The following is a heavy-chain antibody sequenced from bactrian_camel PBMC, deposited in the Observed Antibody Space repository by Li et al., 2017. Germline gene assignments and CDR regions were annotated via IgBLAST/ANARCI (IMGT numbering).Heavy chain of an antibody. J-gene: IGHJ6*01. CDR1: GYTYNRNC. V-gene: IGHV3S1*01. D-gene: IGHD2*01. CDR3: AARGPYCYTKLSVADFTY. CDR2: IYTGSGNT. Sequence: HVQLVESGGGSVQAGGSLRLSCEAPGYTYNRNCMAWFRQAPGKEREGVARIYTGSGNTYYADSVKGRFTISQDNAKNTVYLQMNSLKPEDTAMYYCAARGPYCYTKLSVADFTYWGQGTQVTVS.